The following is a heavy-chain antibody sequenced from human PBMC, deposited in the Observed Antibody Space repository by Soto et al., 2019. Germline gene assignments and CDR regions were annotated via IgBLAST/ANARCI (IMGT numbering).Heavy chain of an antibody. J-gene: IGHJ4*02. Sequence: GGSLRLSCAASGFTFSSYGMHWVRQTPGKGLVWVSRINSDGTTTSYADSVKGRFTISRDTAKNTLHLQMNSLRVEDTAVYYCAREGAVYCTTTSCLRPFDYWGQGTLVTVSS. CDR3: AREGAVYCTTTSCLRPFDY. CDR2: INSDGTTT. CDR1: GFTFSSYG. D-gene: IGHD2-2*01. V-gene: IGHV3-74*01.